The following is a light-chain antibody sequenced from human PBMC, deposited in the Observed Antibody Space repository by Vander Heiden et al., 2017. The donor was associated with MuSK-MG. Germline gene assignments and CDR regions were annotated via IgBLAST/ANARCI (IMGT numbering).Light chain of an antibody. V-gene: IGLV2-23*02. CDR2: EDR. CDR3: CSYAGSSTFV. CDR1: SHELGNYEP. Sequence: QAALTQPASVSGSPAHSLPIPCPGTSHELGNYEPAAWCHPSPGTAPDLLIYEDRKRPSGLSNRFAGSKSGNTASLTISGLQAEDDADYYCCSYAGSSTFVFGTGTKVTVL. J-gene: IGLJ1*01.